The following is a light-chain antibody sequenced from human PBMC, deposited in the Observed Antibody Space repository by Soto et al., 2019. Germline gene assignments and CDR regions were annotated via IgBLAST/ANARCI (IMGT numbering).Light chain of an antibody. CDR1: QSVSTR. CDR3: QQYNNWPPKVT. CDR2: GAT. J-gene: IGKJ1*01. Sequence: EIVITHSPDTLSVSPGERVTLSCRASQSVSTRLAWYQHKPGQSPRLLISGATTRATGIPARFSGSGSGTEFTLTISSLQSEDFAVYYCQQYNNWPPKVTFGQGTKV. V-gene: IGKV3-15*01.